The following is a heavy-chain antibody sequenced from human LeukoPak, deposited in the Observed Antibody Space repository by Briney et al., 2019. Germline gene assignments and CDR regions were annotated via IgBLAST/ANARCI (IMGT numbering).Heavy chain of an antibody. CDR1: GGTFSSYA. V-gene: IGHV1-69*05. Sequence: SSVKVSCKASGGTFSSYAISWVRQAPGQGLEWMGRIIPIFGTANYAQKFKGRVTITTDESTSTAYMKLSSLRSEDTAVYYCAMGYRSKYFDYWGQGTLVTVSS. J-gene: IGHJ4*02. CDR3: AMGYRSKYFDY. D-gene: IGHD3-16*02. CDR2: IIPIFGTA.